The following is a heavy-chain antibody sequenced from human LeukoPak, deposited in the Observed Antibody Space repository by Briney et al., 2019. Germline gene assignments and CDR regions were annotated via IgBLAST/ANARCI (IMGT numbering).Heavy chain of an antibody. CDR2: ISGSGGST. Sequence: GGSLRLSCAASGFTFSSYAMSWVRQAPGKGLEWVSAISGSGGSTYYADSVKGRFTISRDNSKNTLYLQMNSLRAEDTAVYYCAKDSSIVVVYNWFDPGAREPWSPSPQ. CDR1: GFTFSSYA. CDR3: AKDSSIVVVYNWFDP. D-gene: IGHD3-22*01. J-gene: IGHJ5*02. V-gene: IGHV3-23*01.